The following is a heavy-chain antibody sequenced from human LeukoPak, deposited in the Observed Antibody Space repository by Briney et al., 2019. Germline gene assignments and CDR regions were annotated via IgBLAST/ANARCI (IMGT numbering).Heavy chain of an antibody. D-gene: IGHD1-26*01. CDR2: ISGSGAST. J-gene: IGHJ4*02. V-gene: IGHV3-23*01. CDR3: AKDVGKWESLHFFDY. CDR1: GFTFSTNA. Sequence: TGGSLRLSRLTSGFTFSTNAMSWVRQAPGKGLEWISGISGSGASTYYADSVTGRFTISRDNSRNTLYLQMNSLRGDDTAVYYCAKDVGKWESLHFFDYWGQGTLVTVSS.